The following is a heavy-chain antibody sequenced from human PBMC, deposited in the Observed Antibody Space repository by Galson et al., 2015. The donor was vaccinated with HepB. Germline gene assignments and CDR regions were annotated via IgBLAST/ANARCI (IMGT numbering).Heavy chain of an antibody. V-gene: IGHV4-39*01. Sequence: ETLSLTCTVSGGSISSSSYYWGWIRQPPGKGLEWIGSIYYSGSTYYNPSLKSRVTISVDTSKNQFSLKLSSVTAADTAVYYCAGSPRLGDYYDSSGYYWAVVDYWGQGTLVTVSS. CDR3: AGSPRLGDYYDSSGYYWAVVDY. CDR1: GGSISSSSYY. D-gene: IGHD3-22*01. J-gene: IGHJ4*02. CDR2: IYYSGST.